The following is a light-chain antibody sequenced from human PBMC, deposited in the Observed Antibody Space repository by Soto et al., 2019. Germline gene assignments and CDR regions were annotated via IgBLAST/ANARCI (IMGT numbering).Light chain of an antibody. CDR2: KAS. CDR3: QQYNNYWT. Sequence: DIQMTHSPSTLSASVGDRVTITCRASQSISDWLAWYQQRPGKAPKLLIYKASNLQNGVPSRFSGSGSGTEFSLTITSLQPDDFATYYCQQYNNYWTFGQGTKVENK. V-gene: IGKV1-5*03. J-gene: IGKJ1*01. CDR1: QSISDW.